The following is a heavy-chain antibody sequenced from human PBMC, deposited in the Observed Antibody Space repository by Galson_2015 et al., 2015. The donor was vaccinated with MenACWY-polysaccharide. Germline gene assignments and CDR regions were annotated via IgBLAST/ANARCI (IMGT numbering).Heavy chain of an antibody. D-gene: IGHD2-15*01. Sequence: SLRLSCADSGFTFSSYAINWVRQAPGKGLEWVAGISSSGGSTQFAGSVKGRFTISRDNSKKTVYLQMNSLRAEDTAEHYCAAGYFRYDYWGQGTPVTVSS. CDR2: ISSSGGST. CDR1: GFTFSSYA. CDR3: AAGYFRYDY. J-gene: IGHJ4*02. V-gene: IGHV3-23*01.